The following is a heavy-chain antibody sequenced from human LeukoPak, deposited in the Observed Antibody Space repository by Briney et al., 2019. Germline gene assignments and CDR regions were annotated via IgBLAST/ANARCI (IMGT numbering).Heavy chain of an antibody. D-gene: IGHD1-26*01. CDR2: MNPNSGNT. CDR1: GYTFTGYY. Sequence: ASVKVSCKASGYTFTGYYMHWVRQAPGQGLEWMGWMNPNSGNTGYAQKFQGRVTITRNTSISTAYMELSSLRSEDTAVYYCARGRTSYSIWFDPWGQGTLVTVSS. V-gene: IGHV1-8*03. J-gene: IGHJ5*02. CDR3: ARGRTSYSIWFDP.